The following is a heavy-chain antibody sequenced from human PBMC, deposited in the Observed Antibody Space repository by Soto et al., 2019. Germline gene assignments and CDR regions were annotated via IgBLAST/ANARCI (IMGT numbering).Heavy chain of an antibody. CDR3: ATGGRGYSYAPRFYLEY. CDR2: ILPIFGRT. V-gene: IGHV1-69*01. Sequence: QVQLVQSGAEVKKPGSSVKVTCKASGAIFSSNAISWVRQAPGQGLEWMGGILPIFGRTNYAQKFQGRVTITADESTRTAYIELSRLKSEDTAVYYCATGGRGYSYAPRFYLEYWGQGTLVTVSS. J-gene: IGHJ4*02. CDR1: GAIFSSNA. D-gene: IGHD5-18*01.